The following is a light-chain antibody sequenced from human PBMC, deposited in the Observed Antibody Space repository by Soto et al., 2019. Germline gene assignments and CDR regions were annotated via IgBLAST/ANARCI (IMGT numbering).Light chain of an antibody. Sequence: SYELTQAPSVSVAPGQTARITCGGNNIGSKSVHWYQQKSGQAPVLVVYDDTGRPSGIPERFSGSNSGNTATLTISRVEAGDEADYYCQVWDTSSDHPHVVFGGGTQLTVL. V-gene: IGLV3-21*02. CDR2: DDT. CDR1: NIGSKS. J-gene: IGLJ2*01. CDR3: QVWDTSSDHPHVV.